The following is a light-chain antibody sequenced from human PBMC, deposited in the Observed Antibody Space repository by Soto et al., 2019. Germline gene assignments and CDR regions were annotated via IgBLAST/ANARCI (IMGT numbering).Light chain of an antibody. CDR2: GAS. Sequence: EIVMTQSPATLSVSPGERATLSCRASQSVSSNLAWYQQKPGQAPRLLIYGASTRATGIPARFSGSGSGTEFTLTICSLQSEDFAVYYCQQYNNWPHWTFGPGTKVDIK. V-gene: IGKV3-15*01. CDR3: QQYNNWPHWT. J-gene: IGKJ3*01. CDR1: QSVSSN.